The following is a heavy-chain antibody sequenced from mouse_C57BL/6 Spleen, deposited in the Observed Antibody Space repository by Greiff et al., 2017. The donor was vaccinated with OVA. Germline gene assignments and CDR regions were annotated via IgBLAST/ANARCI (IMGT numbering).Heavy chain of an antibody. CDR3: ASYSNFYAMDY. D-gene: IGHD2-5*01. Sequence: EVKVEESGPGLVKPSQSLSLTCSVTGYSITSGYYWNWIRQFPGNKLEWMGYISYDGSNNYNPSLKNRISITRDTSKNQFFLKLNSVTTEDTATYYCASYSNFYAMDYWGQGTSVTVSS. V-gene: IGHV3-6*01. CDR2: ISYDGSN. CDR1: GYSITSGYY. J-gene: IGHJ4*01.